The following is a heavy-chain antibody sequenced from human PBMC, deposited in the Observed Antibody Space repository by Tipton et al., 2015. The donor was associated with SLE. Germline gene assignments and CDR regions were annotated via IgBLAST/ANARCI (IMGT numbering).Heavy chain of an antibody. D-gene: IGHD2-21*02. Sequence: SLRLSCAASGFTFSSYSMNWVRQAPGKGLEWVSYISSSSSYIYYADSVKGRFTISRDNAKNSLYLQMNSLRAEDTAVYYCASLGGDGGHWFDPWGQGTLVTVSS. CDR3: ASLGGDGGHWFDP. J-gene: IGHJ5*02. CDR1: GFTFSSYS. V-gene: IGHV3-21*01. CDR2: ISSSSSYI.